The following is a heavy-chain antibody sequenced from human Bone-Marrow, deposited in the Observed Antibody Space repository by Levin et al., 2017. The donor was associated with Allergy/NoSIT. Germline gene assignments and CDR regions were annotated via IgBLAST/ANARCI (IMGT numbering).Heavy chain of an antibody. V-gene: IGHV4-39*02. CDR3: ARLGGSPYFYMDV. CDR1: GASVSSSRHY. D-gene: IGHD3-16*01. J-gene: IGHJ6*03. CDR2: VFFTGTT. Sequence: SQTLSLPCTVSGASVSSSRHYWGWIRQPPGKGLEWIGHVFFTGTTHYNPSLKSRVTISVDTSKSHFSLKLTSVTAADTAVYFCARLGGSPYFYMDVWGKGTTVTVSS.